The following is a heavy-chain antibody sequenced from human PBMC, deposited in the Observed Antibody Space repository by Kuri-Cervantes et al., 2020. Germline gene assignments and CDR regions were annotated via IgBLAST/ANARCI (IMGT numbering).Heavy chain of an antibody. V-gene: IGHV3-21*01. Sequence: GESLKISCAASGFTFSSYAMSWVRQAPGKGLEWVSSISSSSSYIYYADSVKGRFTISRDNAKNSLYLQMNSLRAEDTAVYYCARGLEDVWGSYPDYWGQGTLVTVSS. CDR3: ARGLEDVWGSYPDY. J-gene: IGHJ4*02. D-gene: IGHD3-16*01. CDR2: ISSSSSYI. CDR1: GFTFSSYA.